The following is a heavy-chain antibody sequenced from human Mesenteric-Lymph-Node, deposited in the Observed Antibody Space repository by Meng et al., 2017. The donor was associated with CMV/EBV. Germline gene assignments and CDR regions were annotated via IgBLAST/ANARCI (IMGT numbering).Heavy chain of an antibody. V-gene: IGHV4-34*01. Sequence: SETLSLTCAVYGGSFSGYYWSWIRQPPGKGLEWIGEINHSGSTNYNPSLKSRVTISVDTSKNQFSLKLSSVTAADTAVYYCARVTYSSFDYYYYGMDVWGQGTTVTVS. J-gene: IGHJ6*02. CDR2: INHSGST. D-gene: IGHD6-6*01. CDR3: ARVTYSSFDYYYYGMDV. CDR1: GGSFSGYY.